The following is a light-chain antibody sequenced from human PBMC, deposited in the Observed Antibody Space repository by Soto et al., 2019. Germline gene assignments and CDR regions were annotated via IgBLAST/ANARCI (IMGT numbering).Light chain of an antibody. V-gene: IGLV2-8*01. CDR2: GVT. CDR1: SSDVGTYDY. J-gene: IGLJ1*01. CDR3: SSYAGRSMYV. Sequence: QSALTQPPSASGSPGQSVTFSCTGTSSDVGTYDYVSWYQQYPGKAPKLLIYGVTRRPSGVPDRFSGSKSGNTAALTVPGLQAEDEAYYYCSSYAGRSMYVFGTGTRSPS.